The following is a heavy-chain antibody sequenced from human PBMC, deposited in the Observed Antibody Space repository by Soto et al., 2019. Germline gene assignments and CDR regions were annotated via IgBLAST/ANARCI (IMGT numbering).Heavy chain of an antibody. CDR2: IIPIFGTA. J-gene: IGHJ4*02. V-gene: IGHV1-69*01. CDR1: GGTFSSYA. CDR3: ASRWLQSPYYFDY. Sequence: QVQLVQSGAEVQKPGSSVMVSCKASGGTFSSYAISWVRQAPGQGLEWMGGIIPIFGTANYAQKFQGRVTITADESTSTAYMELSSLRSEDTAVYYCASRWLQSPYYFDYWGQGTLVTVSS. D-gene: IGHD5-12*01.